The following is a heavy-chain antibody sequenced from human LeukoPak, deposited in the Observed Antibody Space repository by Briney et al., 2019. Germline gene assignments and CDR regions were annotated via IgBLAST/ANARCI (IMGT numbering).Heavy chain of an antibody. CDR3: ARASFGEPPINWSAP. CDR1: GYTFTGYY. CDR2: INPNSGGT. V-gene: IGHV1-2*02. Sequence: ASVKVSCKASGYTFTGYYMHWVRQAPGQGLEWMGWINPNSGGTNYAQKFQGRVTMTRDRSISTAYMELSRLTSDDTAVYYCARASFGEPPINWSAPWGQGTLVTVSS. D-gene: IGHD3-16*01. J-gene: IGHJ5*02.